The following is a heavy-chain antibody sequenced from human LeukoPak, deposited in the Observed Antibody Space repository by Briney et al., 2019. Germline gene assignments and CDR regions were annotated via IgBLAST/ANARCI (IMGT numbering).Heavy chain of an antibody. J-gene: IGHJ6*02. Sequence: ASVKVSCKASGYTFTSYGISWVRQAPGHGLEWMGWISAYNGNTNYAQKLQGRVTMTTDTSTSTAYMELRSLRSDDTAVYYCARQYCSSTSCYGREYWGQGTTVTVSS. CDR3: ARQYCSSTSCYGREY. CDR2: ISAYNGNT. D-gene: IGHD2-2*01. V-gene: IGHV1-18*01. CDR1: GYTFTSYG.